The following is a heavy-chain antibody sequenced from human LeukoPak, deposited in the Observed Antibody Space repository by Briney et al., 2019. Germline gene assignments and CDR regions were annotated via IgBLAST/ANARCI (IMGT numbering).Heavy chain of an antibody. CDR1: GVILTDRY. D-gene: IGHD3-10*01. Sequence: PGGSLRLSCAVSGVILTDRYMAWIRQAPGKGLEWLSYISGSGSDINYADSVKGRFTISRDNAKNSLYLQMNSLRAEDTAVYYCATGSQIREASYWGQGTLVTVSS. CDR2: ISGSGSDI. J-gene: IGHJ4*02. V-gene: IGHV3-11*01. CDR3: ATGSQIREASY.